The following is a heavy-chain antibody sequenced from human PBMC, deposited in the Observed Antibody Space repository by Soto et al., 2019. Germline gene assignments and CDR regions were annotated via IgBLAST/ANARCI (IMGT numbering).Heavy chain of an antibody. CDR2: IYYSGST. V-gene: IGHV4-31*03. CDR1: GGSISSGGYY. CDR3: ARGVTPSYYFDY. J-gene: IGHJ4*02. D-gene: IGHD3-10*01. Sequence: QVQLQESGPGLVKPSQTLSLTCTVSGGSISSGGYYWSWIRQHPGKGLEWIGYIYYSGSTYYNPSLKSRVTISVDTSKNQFSLKLSSVTPADTAVYYCARGVTPSYYFDYWGQGTLVTVSS.